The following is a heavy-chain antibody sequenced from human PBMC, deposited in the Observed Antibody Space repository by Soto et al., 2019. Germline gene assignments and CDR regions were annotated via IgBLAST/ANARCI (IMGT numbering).Heavy chain of an antibody. V-gene: IGHV4-59*01. Sequence: LSLTCTVSGGSISSYYWSWIRQPPGKGLEWIGYIYYSGSTNYNPSLKSRVTISVDTSKSQFSLKLSSVTAADTAVYYCARDRLVRGYYYFFFVWGQGT. CDR3: ARDRLVRGYYYFFFV. CDR2: IYYSGST. D-gene: IGHD3-10*01. J-gene: IGHJ6*03. CDR1: GGSISSYY.